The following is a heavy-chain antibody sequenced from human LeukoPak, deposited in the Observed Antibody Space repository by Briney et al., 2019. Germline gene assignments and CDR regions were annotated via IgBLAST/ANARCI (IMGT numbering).Heavy chain of an antibody. V-gene: IGHV1-69*13. D-gene: IGHD2-21*02. Sequence: ASVKVSCKASGGTFSSYAISWVRQAPGQGLEWMGGIIPIFGTANYAQKFQGRVTITADESTSTAYMELSSLRSEDTAVYYCASSYACGGDCPPGYYYYMDVWGKGTTVTISS. CDR2: IIPIFGTA. CDR1: GGTFSSYA. J-gene: IGHJ6*03. CDR3: ASSYACGGDCPPGYYYYMDV.